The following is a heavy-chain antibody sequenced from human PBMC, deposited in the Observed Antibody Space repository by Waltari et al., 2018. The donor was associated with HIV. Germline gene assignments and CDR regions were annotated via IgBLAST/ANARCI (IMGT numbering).Heavy chain of an antibody. CDR1: GFTFSSYA. CDR3: AKDWGEDSVAGYLFDY. J-gene: IGHJ4*02. Sequence: PGGSLRLSCAASGFTFSSYAMSWVRQAPGKGLEWVSAISGSGGSTYYADSVKGRFTISRDNSKNTLYLQMNSLRAEDTAVYYCAKDWGEDSVAGYLFDYWGQGTLVTVSS. D-gene: IGHD6-19*01. CDR2: ISGSGGST. V-gene: IGHV3-23*01.